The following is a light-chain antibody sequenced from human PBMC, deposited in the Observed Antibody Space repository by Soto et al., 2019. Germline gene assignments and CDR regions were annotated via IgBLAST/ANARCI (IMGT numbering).Light chain of an antibody. CDR1: SSDVGSYNL. V-gene: IGLV2-23*01. CDR2: EGS. J-gene: IGLJ3*02. Sequence: QSVLTQPASVSGSPGQSITISCTGSSSDVGSYNLVSWYQQHPGKAPKLMIYEGSKRPSGVSNRLSGSKSGKTASLTISGLQAEDEADYYCCSYAGSSTWVFGGGTKLTVL. CDR3: CSYAGSSTWV.